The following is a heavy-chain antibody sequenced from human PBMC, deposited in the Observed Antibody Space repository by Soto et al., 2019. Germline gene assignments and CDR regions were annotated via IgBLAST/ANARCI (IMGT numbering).Heavy chain of an antibody. CDR2: IWYDGSNK. J-gene: IGHJ4*02. Sequence: QVQLVESGGGVVQPGRSLRLSCAASGFTFSSYGMHWVRQAPGKGLEWVAVIWYDGSNKYYGDSVKGRFTISRDNSKNTLYLQMNSLRAEDTAVYYCARAFVYCSGGSCYSGGLDYWGQGTLVTVSS. D-gene: IGHD2-15*01. V-gene: IGHV3-33*01. CDR3: ARAFVYCSGGSCYSGGLDY. CDR1: GFTFSSYG.